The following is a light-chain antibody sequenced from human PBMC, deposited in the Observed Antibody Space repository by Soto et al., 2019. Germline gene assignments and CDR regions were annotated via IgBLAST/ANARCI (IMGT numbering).Light chain of an antibody. CDR1: QSISSW. CDR3: QQYNSYPWT. J-gene: IGKJ1*01. V-gene: IGKV1-5*01. Sequence: DIQMTQSPSTLSASVGDRVTITCRASQSISSWLVWYQQKPGKAPKLLIYDASSLESGVPSRFSGSASGTEFTLTITSLQPDDFATYYCQQYNSYPWTFGQGTKVDIK. CDR2: DAS.